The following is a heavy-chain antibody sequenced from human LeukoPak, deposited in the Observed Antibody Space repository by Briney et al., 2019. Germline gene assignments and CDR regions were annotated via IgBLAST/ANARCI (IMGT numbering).Heavy chain of an antibody. CDR1: GFTFSSYS. CDR3: ARGRIQLWRSDYYYMDV. J-gene: IGHJ6*03. Sequence: GGSLTLSCAASGFTFSSYSMNWVRQAPGKGLEWVSSISSSSSYIYYADSVKGRITISRDNAKNSLYLQMNSLRAEDTAVYYCARGRIQLWRSDYYYMDVWGKGTTVTVSS. CDR2: ISSSSSYI. V-gene: IGHV3-21*01. D-gene: IGHD5-18*01.